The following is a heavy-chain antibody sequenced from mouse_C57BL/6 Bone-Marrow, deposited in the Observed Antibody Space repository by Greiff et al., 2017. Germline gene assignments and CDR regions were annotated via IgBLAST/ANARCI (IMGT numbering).Heavy chain of an antibody. D-gene: IGHD1-1*01. CDR3: TNPVVADFDY. CDR2: IDPENGDT. J-gene: IGHJ2*01. Sequence: EVQLQQSGAELVRPGASVKLSCTASGFNIKDDYMHWVKQRPEQGLEWSGWIDPENGDTEYASKFQGKATITADTSSNTAYLQLSSLTSEDTAVYYCTNPVVADFDYWGQGTTLTVSS. CDR1: GFNIKDDY. V-gene: IGHV14-4*01.